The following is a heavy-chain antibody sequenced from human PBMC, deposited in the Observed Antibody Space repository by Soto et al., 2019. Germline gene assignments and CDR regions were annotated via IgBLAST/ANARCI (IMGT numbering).Heavy chain of an antibody. D-gene: IGHD4-17*01. CDR2: IYYTGST. Sequence: SETLSLTCSVSGGSISTYYWSWIRQPPGKGLEWIGYIYYTGSTSYNPSLKSRVTISVDTSENQFSLKLNSVTAADTAVYYCARVWTTVTNWFDPWGQGTLVTVSS. CDR3: ARVWTTVTNWFDP. CDR1: GGSISTYY. V-gene: IGHV4-59*01. J-gene: IGHJ5*02.